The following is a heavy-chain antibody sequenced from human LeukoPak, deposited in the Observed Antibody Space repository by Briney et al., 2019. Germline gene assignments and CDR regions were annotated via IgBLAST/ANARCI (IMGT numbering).Heavy chain of an antibody. CDR3: ARGGYCSGGSCYPRLFDY. V-gene: IGHV4-31*03. Sequence: SQTLSLTCTVSGGSISSGGYYWSWIRQHPGRGLEWIGYIYYSGSTYYNPSLKIRVTISVDTSKNQFSLKLSSVTAADTAVYYCARGGYCSGGSCYPRLFDYWGQGTLVTVSS. CDR2: IYYSGST. CDR1: GGSISSGGYY. D-gene: IGHD2-15*01. J-gene: IGHJ4*02.